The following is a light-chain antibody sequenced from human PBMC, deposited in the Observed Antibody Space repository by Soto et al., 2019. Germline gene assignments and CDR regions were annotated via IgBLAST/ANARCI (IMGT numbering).Light chain of an antibody. V-gene: IGKV3-15*01. CDR1: QSVRSN. CDR2: GAS. CDR3: QQYNNWLT. Sequence: EILMTQSPATLSVSPGERATLSCRASQSVRSNLAWYQQKPGQAPRLLIDGASTRAPGTPARFTGSGSGTEFTLPISSLQPEDVAVYYCQQYNNWLTFGGGTKVEIK. J-gene: IGKJ4*01.